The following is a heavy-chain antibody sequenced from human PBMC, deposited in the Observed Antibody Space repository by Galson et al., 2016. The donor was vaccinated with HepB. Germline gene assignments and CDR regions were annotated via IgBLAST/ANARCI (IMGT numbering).Heavy chain of an antibody. CDR2: IHHSGST. Sequence: SETLSLTCAVSGGSFSDDTWWTWVRQPPGKGLEWIGEIHHSGSTNYNPSLRSRVTISVDRSKHQFSLKLSSVTAADTALYYCARGWNLVFDDWGQGTLVSVSS. D-gene: IGHD1-7*01. J-gene: IGHJ4*02. V-gene: IGHV4-4*02. CDR3: ARGWNLVFDD. CDR1: GGSFSDDTW.